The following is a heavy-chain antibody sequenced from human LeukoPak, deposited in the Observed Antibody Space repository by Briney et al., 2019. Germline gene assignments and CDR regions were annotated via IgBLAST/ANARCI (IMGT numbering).Heavy chain of an antibody. V-gene: IGHV3-74*01. CDR3: ARGGYGHNMDV. D-gene: IGHD3-10*01. CDR2: IKNAGIDT. J-gene: IGHJ6*03. Sequence: PGGSLRLSCVGSGLMFSNYYMYWVRQPPGKGLVWVSRIKNAGIDTIYADSVKGRFTVSRDNAKNTVYLQMSSLRAEDTAVYYCARGGYGHNMDVWGEGTTVTVSS. CDR1: GLMFSNYY.